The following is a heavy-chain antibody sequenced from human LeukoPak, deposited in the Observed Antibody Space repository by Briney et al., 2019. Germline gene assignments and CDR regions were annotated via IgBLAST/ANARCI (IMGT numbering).Heavy chain of an antibody. CDR3: TRDLGQWLLQGIFFDY. J-gene: IGHJ4*02. D-gene: IGHD5-12*01. Sequence: SVKVSCKASGFTFTSSAMQWVRQARGQRLEWIGWIVVGSGNTNYAQKFQERVTITRDISTSTAYMELSSLRSEDTAVYYCTRDLGQWLLQGIFFDYWGQGTLVTVSS. CDR1: GFTFTSSA. CDR2: IVVGSGNT. V-gene: IGHV1-58*02.